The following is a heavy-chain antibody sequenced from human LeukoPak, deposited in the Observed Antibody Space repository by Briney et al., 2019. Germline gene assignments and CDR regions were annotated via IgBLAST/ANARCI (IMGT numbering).Heavy chain of an antibody. CDR3: AKDTPLVGAKGEAFDI. CDR2: INSDGRST. D-gene: IGHD1-26*01. V-gene: IGHV3-74*01. Sequence: QPGGSLRLSCAASGFTFSNYWMHWVRQAPGKGLVWVSRINSDGRSTNYADSVKGRFTISRDNAKNTLYLQMNSLRAEDTAVYYCAKDTPLVGAKGEAFDIWGQGTMVTVSS. J-gene: IGHJ3*02. CDR1: GFTFSNYW.